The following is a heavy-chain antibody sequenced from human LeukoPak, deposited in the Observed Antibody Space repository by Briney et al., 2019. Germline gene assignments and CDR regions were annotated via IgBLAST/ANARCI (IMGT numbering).Heavy chain of an antibody. CDR2: INHSGST. CDR3: ARAAAAAERTAD. D-gene: IGHD6-13*01. J-gene: IGHJ4*02. CDR1: GGSFSGYY. V-gene: IGHV4-34*01. Sequence: PSETLSLTCAVYGGSFSGYYWSWIRQPPGKGLEWIGEINHSGSTNYNPSLKSRVTISVDTSKNQFSLKLSSVTAADTAVYYCARAAAAAERTADWGQGTLVTVSS.